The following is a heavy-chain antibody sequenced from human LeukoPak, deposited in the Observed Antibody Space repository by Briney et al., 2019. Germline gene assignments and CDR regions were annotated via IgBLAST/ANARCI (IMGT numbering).Heavy chain of an antibody. CDR2: ISSSGSTI. J-gene: IGHJ4*02. D-gene: IGHD3-22*01. V-gene: IGHV3-11*04. CDR3: ARDPQTYYYDSSGYLNDY. CDR1: AFSVSSNY. Sequence: GGSLRLSCAASAFSVSSNYMSWVRQAPGKGLEWVSYISSSGSTIYYADSVKGRFTISRDNAKNSLYLQMNSLRAEDTAVYYCARDPQTYYYDSSGYLNDYWGRGTLVTVSS.